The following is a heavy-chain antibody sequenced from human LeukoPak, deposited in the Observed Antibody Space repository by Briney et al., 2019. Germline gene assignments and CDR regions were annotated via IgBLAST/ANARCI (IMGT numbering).Heavy chain of an antibody. CDR2: IYYSGST. D-gene: IGHD6-19*01. V-gene: IGHV4-59*01. J-gene: IGHJ3*02. CDR1: GGSISSYY. Sequence: SETLSLTCTVSGGSISSYYWSWIRQPPGKGLEWIGYIYYSGSTNYNPFLKSRVTISVDTSKNQFSLKLSSVTAADTAVYYCARGSIAVAGTPWGHAAFDIWGQGTMVTVSS. CDR3: ARGSIAVAGTPWGHAAFDI.